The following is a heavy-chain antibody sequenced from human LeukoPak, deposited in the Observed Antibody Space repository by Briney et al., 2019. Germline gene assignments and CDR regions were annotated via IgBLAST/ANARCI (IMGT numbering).Heavy chain of an antibody. D-gene: IGHD2-2*01. CDR2: ISAYNGNT. CDR1: GYTFTSYG. Sequence: ASVKVSCKASGYTFTSYGISWMLQAPGQGLEWMGWISAYNGNTNYAQKLQGRVTMTTDTSTSTAYIELRSLRSDDTAVYYCANLGQDCSSTSCYEANWFDPWGQGTLVTVSS. J-gene: IGHJ5*02. CDR3: ANLGQDCSSTSCYEANWFDP. V-gene: IGHV1-18*01.